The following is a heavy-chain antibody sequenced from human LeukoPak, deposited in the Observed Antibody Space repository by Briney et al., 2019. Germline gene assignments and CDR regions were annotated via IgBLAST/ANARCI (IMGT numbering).Heavy chain of an antibody. D-gene: IGHD6-13*01. CDR3: SGPITTGTGY. V-gene: IGHV3-73*01. Sequence: GGSLRLSCAASGFIFSDSTLSSVYWVRQASGNGLEWVGRIGSRTDSYATAYAASVKGRFTTSRDDSKNTAYLQMNSLKIEDTAVYYCSGPITTGTGYWGQGTLVTVSP. CDR1: GFIFSDSTLSS. CDR2: IGSRTDSYAT. J-gene: IGHJ4*02.